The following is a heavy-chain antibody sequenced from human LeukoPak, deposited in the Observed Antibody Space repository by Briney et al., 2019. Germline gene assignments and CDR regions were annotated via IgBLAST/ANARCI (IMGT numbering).Heavy chain of an antibody. CDR2: ISSSSSYI. J-gene: IGHJ3*02. CDR1: GFTFSSYS. CDR3: AKSTVTTLDAFDI. Sequence: SGGSLRLSCAASGFTFSSYSMNWVRQAPGKGLEWVSSISSSSSYIYYADSVKGRFTISRDNSKNTLYLQMNSLRAEDTAVYYCAKSTVTTLDAFDIWGQGTMVTVSS. D-gene: IGHD4-11*01. V-gene: IGHV3-21*01.